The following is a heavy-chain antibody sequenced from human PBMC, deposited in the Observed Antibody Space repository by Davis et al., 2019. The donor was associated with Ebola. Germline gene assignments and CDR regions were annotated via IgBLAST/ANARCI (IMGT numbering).Heavy chain of an antibody. CDR3: ARGDSSDGMDV. V-gene: IGHV4-34*01. CDR1: GGSFSGYY. J-gene: IGHJ6*04. CDR2: IYHSGST. Sequence: SETLSLTCAVYGGSFSGYYCGWIRQPPGKGLEWIGYIYHSGSTYYNPSLKSRVTISVDRSKNQFSLKLSSVTAADTAVYYCARGDSSDGMDVWGKGTTVTVSS. D-gene: IGHD3-22*01.